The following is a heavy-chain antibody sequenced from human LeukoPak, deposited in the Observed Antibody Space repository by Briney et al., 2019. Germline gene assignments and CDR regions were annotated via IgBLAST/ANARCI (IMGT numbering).Heavy chain of an antibody. Sequence: GGSLRPSCAASGFTFSSYAMSWVRQAPGKGLEWVSAISGSGGSTYYADSVKGRFTISRDNSKNTLYLQMNSLRAEDTAVYYCAKLITMVRGVIALDAFDIWGQGTMVTVSS. CDR2: ISGSGGST. D-gene: IGHD3-10*01. CDR1: GFTFSSYA. J-gene: IGHJ3*02. V-gene: IGHV3-23*01. CDR3: AKLITMVRGVIALDAFDI.